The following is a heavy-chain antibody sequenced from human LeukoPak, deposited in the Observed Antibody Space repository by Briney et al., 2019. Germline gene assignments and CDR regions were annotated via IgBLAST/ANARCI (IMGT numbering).Heavy chain of an antibody. CDR3: ARDLTPSGYVAAISDY. J-gene: IGHJ4*02. V-gene: IGHV3-33*01. Sequence: GGSLRLSCAASGFTFSSYGMHWVRQAPGKGLEWVAVIWYDGSNKYYTDSMKGRFTISRDNSKNTLYLQMNSLRAEDTAVYYCARDLTPSGYVAAISDYWGQGTLVTVSS. CDR1: GFTFSSYG. CDR2: IWYDGSNK. D-gene: IGHD5-12*01.